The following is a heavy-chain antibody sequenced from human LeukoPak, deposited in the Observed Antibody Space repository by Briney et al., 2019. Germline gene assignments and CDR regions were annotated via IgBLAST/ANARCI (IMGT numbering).Heavy chain of an antibody. V-gene: IGHV3-23*01. CDR2: ISGSGGST. D-gene: IGHD2-2*02. Sequence: GRSLRLSCAASGFTFSSYAMSWVRQAPGKGLEWVSAISGSGGSTYYADSVKGRFTISRDNSKNTLYLQMNSLRAEDTAVYYCAKDPPEDIVVVPAAIGFDYWGQGTLVTVSS. CDR3: AKDPPEDIVVVPAAIGFDY. CDR1: GFTFSSYA. J-gene: IGHJ4*02.